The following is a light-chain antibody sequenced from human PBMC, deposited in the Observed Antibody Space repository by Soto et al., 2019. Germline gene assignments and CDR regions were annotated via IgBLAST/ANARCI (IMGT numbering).Light chain of an antibody. V-gene: IGKV1-5*03. CDR1: QSISSW. CDR3: QQYNTYSLT. CDR2: KAS. Sequence: DIQMTQSPSTLSASVGDRVTITCRASQSISSWLAWYQQRPGKAPKLLIYKASSLESGVPSRFSGSGSGTEFTLTISSLQPDDFATYYCQQYNTYSLTFGPGTKVEIK. J-gene: IGKJ3*01.